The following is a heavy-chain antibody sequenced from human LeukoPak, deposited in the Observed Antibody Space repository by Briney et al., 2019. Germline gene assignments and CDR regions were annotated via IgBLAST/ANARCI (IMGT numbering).Heavy chain of an antibody. J-gene: IGHJ4*02. CDR2: IYYSGST. Sequence: SETLSLTCTVSGYSISSDNYYWNWIRQPPGKGLEWIGYIYYSGSTYYNPSLKSRITISVDTSKNQFSLKLSSVTAADTAVYYCARAPYSSSSARHIDYWGQGTLITVSS. CDR3: ARAPYSSSSARHIDY. D-gene: IGHD6-6*01. CDR1: GYSISSDNYY. V-gene: IGHV4-30-4*01.